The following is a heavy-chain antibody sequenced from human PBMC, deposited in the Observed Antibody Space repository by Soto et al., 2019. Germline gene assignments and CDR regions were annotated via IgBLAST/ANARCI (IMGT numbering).Heavy chain of an antibody. J-gene: IGHJ6*02. CDR2: MSSNGDRT. Sequence: EVQLLESGGGLGQPGGSLRLSCAASGFTFSGHAMSWVRQAPGKGLEWVSSMSSNGDRTHYADSVKGRFSISRDNSKNTLYLQMNSLRAADTTIYYCANHQEGGNNFWNGYKPYDMDAWGQGTTVTVSS. CDR3: ANHQEGGNNFWNGYKPYDMDA. D-gene: IGHD3-3*01. V-gene: IGHV3-23*01. CDR1: GFTFSGHA.